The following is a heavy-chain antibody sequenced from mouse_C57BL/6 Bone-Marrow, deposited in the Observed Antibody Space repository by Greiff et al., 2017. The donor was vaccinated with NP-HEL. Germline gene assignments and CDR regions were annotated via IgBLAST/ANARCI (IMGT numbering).Heavy chain of an antibody. D-gene: IGHD3-2*02. CDR1: GFSLTSYA. Sequence: VQLVESGPGLVAPSQSLSITCTVAGFSLTSYALSWVRQPPGKGLEWLGVIWTGGGTNYNSALKSRLSISKDNSKSQVFRKMNSLQTDDKARYYCARKRVRLRWYAMEYWGQGTSVTVSS. V-gene: IGHV2-9-1*01. J-gene: IGHJ4*01. CDR3: ARKRVRLRWYAMEY. CDR2: IWTGGGT.